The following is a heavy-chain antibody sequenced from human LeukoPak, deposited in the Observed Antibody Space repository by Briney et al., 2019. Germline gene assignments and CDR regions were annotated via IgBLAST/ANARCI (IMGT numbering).Heavy chain of an antibody. CDR1: GFTFSSYG. D-gene: IGHD3-22*01. CDR3: AKEPGVSSGYADY. CDR2: ISYDGSNK. V-gene: IGHV3-30*18. J-gene: IGHJ4*02. Sequence: GGSLRISCAASGFTFSSYGMHRVRQAPGKGLEWVAVISYDGSNKYYADSVKGRFTISRDNSKNTLCLQMNSLRAEDTAVYYCAKEPGVSSGYADYWGQGTLVTVSS.